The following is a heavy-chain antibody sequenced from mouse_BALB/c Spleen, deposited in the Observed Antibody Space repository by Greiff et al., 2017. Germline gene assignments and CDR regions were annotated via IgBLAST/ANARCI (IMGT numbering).Heavy chain of an antibody. CDR1: GYTFTSYW. D-gene: IGHD2-4*01. Sequence: VQLQQSGPELVKPGASVKIPCKASGYTFTSYWMHWVKQRTGQGLEWIGEIDPSDSYTNYNQKFKGKATLTVDKSSSTAYMQLSSLTSEDSAVYYCARRRGDYDRAWFAYWGQGTLVTVSA. CDR3: ARRRGDYDRAWFAY. CDR2: IDPSDSYT. V-gene: IGHV1-69*02. J-gene: IGHJ3*01.